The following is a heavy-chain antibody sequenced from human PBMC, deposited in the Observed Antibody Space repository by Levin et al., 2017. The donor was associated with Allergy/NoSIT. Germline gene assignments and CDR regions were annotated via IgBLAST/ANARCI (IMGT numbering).Heavy chain of an antibody. CDR3: AKDAIRGSDQPYYFDY. J-gene: IGHJ4*02. D-gene: IGHD6-19*01. V-gene: IGHV3-23*01. Sequence: GGSLRLSCAASGFTFNNYAMSWVRQAPGKGLEWVSAIINSGVGTYYADSVKGRFTISRDNSKNTIYLQMNSLRAEDTAVYFCAKDAIRGSDQPYYFDYRGQGALVTASS. CDR1: GFTFNNYA. CDR2: IINSGVGT.